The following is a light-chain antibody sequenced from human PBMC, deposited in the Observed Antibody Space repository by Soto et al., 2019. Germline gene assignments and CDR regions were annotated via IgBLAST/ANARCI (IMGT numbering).Light chain of an antibody. CDR1: KSVRNN. V-gene: IGKV3-15*01. CDR3: QQYNNWPHIT. CDR2: YAS. J-gene: IGKJ5*01. Sequence: EIMMTQSPATLSVSPGERATLSCRASKSVRNNLARYQQKPGQAPRLLIYYASTRATGIPARFSGSGSGTEFTLTISSLQSEDFALYYCQQYNNWPHITFGQGTRLEIK.